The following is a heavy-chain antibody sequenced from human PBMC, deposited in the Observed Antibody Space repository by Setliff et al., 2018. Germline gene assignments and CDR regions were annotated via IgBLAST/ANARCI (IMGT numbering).Heavy chain of an antibody. D-gene: IGHD3-9*01. CDR2: IIPILGIA. Sequence: SVKVSCKASGGTFSSYAISWVRQAPGQGLEWMGGIIPILGIANYARKFQGRVTITADESTSTAYMELSSLRSEDTAVYYCAREGYYDILTGYPGPLYGMDVWGQGTTVTVSS. CDR3: AREGYYDILTGYPGPLYGMDV. J-gene: IGHJ6*02. CDR1: GGTFSSYA. V-gene: IGHV1-69*10.